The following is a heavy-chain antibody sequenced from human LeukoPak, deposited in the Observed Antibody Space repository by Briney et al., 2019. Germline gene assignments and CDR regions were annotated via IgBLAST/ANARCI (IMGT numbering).Heavy chain of an antibody. CDR2: ISGSGGST. Sequence: GGTLRLSCAASGFTFSSYGMSWVRQAPGKGLEWVSAISGSGGSTFYADSVKGRFTISRDNSKNTLYLQMNSLRAEDTAVYYCARGGSYLSAFDIWGQGTMVTVSS. V-gene: IGHV3-23*01. D-gene: IGHD1-26*01. J-gene: IGHJ3*02. CDR1: GFTFSSYG. CDR3: ARGGSYLSAFDI.